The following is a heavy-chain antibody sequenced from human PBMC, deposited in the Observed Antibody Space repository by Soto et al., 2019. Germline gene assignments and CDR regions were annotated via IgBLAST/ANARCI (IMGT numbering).Heavy chain of an antibody. CDR3: AKGTLYGSGSHSDY. Sequence: EVQLLESGGGLVQPGGSLRLSCAASGFTFSSYAMSWVRQAPGKGLEWVSAISGSGGSTYYADSVKGRFTISRDNSKNTLYLQMNSLRADDTAVYYCAKGTLYGSGSHSDYWGQGTLVTVSS. J-gene: IGHJ4*02. D-gene: IGHD3-10*01. CDR1: GFTFSSYA. V-gene: IGHV3-23*01. CDR2: ISGSGGST.